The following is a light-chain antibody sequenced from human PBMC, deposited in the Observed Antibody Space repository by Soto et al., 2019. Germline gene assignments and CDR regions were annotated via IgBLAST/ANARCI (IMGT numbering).Light chain of an antibody. J-gene: IGKJ1*01. CDR1: QRVSYY. V-gene: IGKV3-11*01. CDR2: DAT. CDR3: GQRSHWPRK. Sequence: EIVLTQSPATLSLSPGDRATLSCRASQRVSYYLFWYPQKPGQAPRLLIYDATKRATGIPARFSDSGSGTAYNLTSSSEEHEDFGVYYFGQRSHWPRKFGQGTKVE.